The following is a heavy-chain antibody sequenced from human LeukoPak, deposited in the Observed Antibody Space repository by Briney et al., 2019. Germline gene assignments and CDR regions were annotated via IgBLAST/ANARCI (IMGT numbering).Heavy chain of an antibody. D-gene: IGHD2-15*01. CDR1: GFTFNNYA. CDR3: GKTTVGYSSGRYPGWPVDY. CDR2: IFGSGGSA. Sequence: GGSLRLSCAASGFTFNNYAMYWVRQAPGKGLEWISGIFGSGGSAHYADSGKGRFTISRDNSKNTVYLQLDSLRVEDTAVYYCGKTTVGYSSGRYPGWPVDYWGQGALVTVSS. J-gene: IGHJ4*02. V-gene: IGHV3-23*01.